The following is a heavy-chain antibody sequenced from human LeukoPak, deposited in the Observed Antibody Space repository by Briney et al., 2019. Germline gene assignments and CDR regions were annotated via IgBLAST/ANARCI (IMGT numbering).Heavy chain of an antibody. J-gene: IGHJ5*02. CDR3: ARDIGYCSGGSCRYWFDP. CDR1: GYTFTSYG. D-gene: IGHD2-15*01. V-gene: IGHV1-18*01. Sequence: ASVKVSCKASGYTFTSYGISWVRQAPGQGLEWMGWISAYDGNTNYAQKVQGRVTMTTDTSTSTVYMELRSLRSDDTAVYYCARDIGYCSGGSCRYWFDPWGQGTLVTVSS. CDR2: ISAYDGNT.